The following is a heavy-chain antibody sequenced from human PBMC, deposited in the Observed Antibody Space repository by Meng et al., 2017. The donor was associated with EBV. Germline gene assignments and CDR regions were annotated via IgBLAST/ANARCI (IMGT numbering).Heavy chain of an antibody. Sequence: VQVGQVGAGGEKPGSSMNVSSKSSGYTFTSYGISWVRQPPGQGLEWMGWISAYNGNTNYAQKLQGRVTMTTDTSTSTAYMELRSLRSDDTAMYYCARDGRLYDTPSPFDYWGQGTLVTVSS. D-gene: IGHD3-22*01. CDR3: ARDGRLYDTPSPFDY. CDR2: ISAYNGNT. V-gene: IGHV1-18*01. CDR1: GYTFTSYG. J-gene: IGHJ4*02.